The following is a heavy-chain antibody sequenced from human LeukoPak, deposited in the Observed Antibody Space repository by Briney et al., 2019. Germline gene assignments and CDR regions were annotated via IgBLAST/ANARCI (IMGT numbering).Heavy chain of an antibody. CDR1: GYTFTSYG. Sequence: ASVKVSCKASGYTFTSYGISWVRQAPGQGLEWMGWISAYNGNTNYAQKLQGRVTMTTDTSTSTAYTELRSLRSDDTAFYYCARRNDILTAYLYLDDYWGQGTLVTVSS. V-gene: IGHV1-18*01. J-gene: IGHJ4*02. D-gene: IGHD3-9*01. CDR3: ARRNDILTAYLYLDDY. CDR2: ISAYNGNT.